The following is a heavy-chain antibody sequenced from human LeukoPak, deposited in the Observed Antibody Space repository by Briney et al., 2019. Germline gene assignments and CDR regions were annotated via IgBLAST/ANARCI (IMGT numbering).Heavy chain of an antibody. CDR2: INPNSGGT. CDR3: ARELTYYDFWSGYYGFDY. Sequence: GASVKVSCKASGYTFTGYYMHWVRQAPGQGLEWMGRINPNSGGTNYAQKLQGRVTMTRDTSISTAYMELSKLRSDDTAVYYCARELTYYDFWSGYYGFDYWGQGTLVTVSS. V-gene: IGHV1-2*06. D-gene: IGHD3-3*01. CDR1: GYTFTGYY. J-gene: IGHJ4*02.